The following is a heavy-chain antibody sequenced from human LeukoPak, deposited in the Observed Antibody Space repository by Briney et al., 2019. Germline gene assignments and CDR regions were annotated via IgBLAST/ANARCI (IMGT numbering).Heavy chain of an antibody. CDR3: AKTGFEGGSSWPHFDY. CDR2: ISGSGGST. CDR1: GFTFSSYA. V-gene: IGHV3-23*01. J-gene: IGHJ4*02. D-gene: IGHD6-13*01. Sequence: GGSLRLSCAASGFTFSSYAMSWVRQAPGKGLEWVSAISGSGGSTYYADSVKGRFTISRDNSKNTLNLQMNSLRAEDTAVYYCAKTGFEGGSSWPHFDYWGQGTLVTVSS.